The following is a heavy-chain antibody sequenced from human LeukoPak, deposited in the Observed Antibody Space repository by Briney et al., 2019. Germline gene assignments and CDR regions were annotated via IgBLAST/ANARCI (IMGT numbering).Heavy chain of an antibody. V-gene: IGHV3-23*01. Sequence: GGSLRLSCAASGLTFSDYSMTWVRQAPGKGLFWVSGISAGGGSTYYADSVKGRFTISRDNSRNTPYLQMNSLRAEDTAVYYCAKDAAGPEYWGQGALVTVSS. CDR2: ISAGGGST. J-gene: IGHJ4*02. CDR1: GLTFSDYS. D-gene: IGHD6-13*01. CDR3: AKDAAGPEY.